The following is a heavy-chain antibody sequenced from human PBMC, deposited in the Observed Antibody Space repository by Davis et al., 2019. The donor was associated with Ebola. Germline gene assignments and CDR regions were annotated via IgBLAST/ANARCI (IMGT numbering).Heavy chain of an antibody. D-gene: IGHD2-21*02. CDR3: AREVTFYFDY. J-gene: IGHJ4*02. Sequence: MPSETLSLTCAVSGGFVSSGGYSWSWIRQPPGKGLEWIGYYYYTGSTYYSPSLKSRVTISVDTSKNQFSLKLSSVTAADTAVYYCAREVTFYFDYWGQGTLVTVSS. V-gene: IGHV4-30-4*07. CDR2: YYYTGST. CDR1: GGFVSSGGYS.